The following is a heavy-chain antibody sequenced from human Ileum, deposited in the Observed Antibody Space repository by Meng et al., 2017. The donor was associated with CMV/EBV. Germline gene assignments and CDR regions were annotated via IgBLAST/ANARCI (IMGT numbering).Heavy chain of an antibody. Sequence: GGSLRLSCAASGFTFSDYGMNWVRQAPGKGLEWVSYISHSSSTIYPADSVKGRFTISRDNVQSSLFLQMNSLRAEDTAVYYCARGASRRWYSGNPLERFDSWGLGTLVTVSS. CDR2: ISHSSSTI. J-gene: IGHJ4*01. V-gene: IGHV3-48*04. CDR3: ARGASRRWYSGNPLERFDS. CDR1: GFTFSDYG. D-gene: IGHD6-13*01.